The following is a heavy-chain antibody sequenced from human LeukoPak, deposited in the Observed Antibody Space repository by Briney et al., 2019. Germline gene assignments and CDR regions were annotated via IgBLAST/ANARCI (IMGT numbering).Heavy chain of an antibody. J-gene: IGHJ5*02. Sequence: GGSLRLSCAASKFTFSSYWMHWVRQAPGKGLVWVSRINTDGSSTNCADSVKGRFTISRDNAKNMLYLQMNSLRAEDTAVYYCARVLSGSWDWFDPWGQGTLVTVSS. D-gene: IGHD3-22*01. CDR3: ARVLSGSWDWFDP. CDR2: INTDGSST. V-gene: IGHV3-74*01. CDR1: KFTFSSYW.